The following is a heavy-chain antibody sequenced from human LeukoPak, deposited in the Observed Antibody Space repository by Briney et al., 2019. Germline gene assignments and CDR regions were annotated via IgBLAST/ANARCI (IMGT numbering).Heavy chain of an antibody. CDR3: ASRVRNRRPGSGSYYYFDY. V-gene: IGHV3-66*02. J-gene: IGHJ4*02. CDR2: IYSGGST. D-gene: IGHD1-26*01. Sequence: QPGGSLRLSCAASGFTVSSNYMSWVRQAPGKGLEWVSVIYSGGSTYYADSVKGRFTISRDNSKNTLYLQMNSLRAEDTAVYYCASRVRNRRPGSGSYYYFDYWGQGTLVTVSS. CDR1: GFTVSSNY.